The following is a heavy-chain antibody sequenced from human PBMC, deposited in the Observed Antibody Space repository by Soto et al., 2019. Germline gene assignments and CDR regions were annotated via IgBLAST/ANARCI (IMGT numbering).Heavy chain of an antibody. Sequence: PSETLSLTCTVSGGSISSYYWSWIRQPPGKGLEWIGYMYNTGSTIYNPSLKSRVTISVDTSKNQFSLKLSSVTAADTAVYYCARDFWLQGWFDPWGQGTLVTVSS. CDR3: ARDFWLQGWFDP. D-gene: IGHD5-12*01. V-gene: IGHV4-59*01. CDR1: GGSISSYY. CDR2: MYNTGST. J-gene: IGHJ5*02.